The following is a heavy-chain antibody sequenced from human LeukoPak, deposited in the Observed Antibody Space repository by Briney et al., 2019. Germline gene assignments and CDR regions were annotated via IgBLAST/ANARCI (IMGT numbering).Heavy chain of an antibody. CDR1: GFSFSAHW. CDR3: ARDKWWGASDH. D-gene: IGHD2-8*01. J-gene: IGHJ4*02. V-gene: IGHV3-74*01. Sequence: GGSLRLSCAASGFSFSAHWMHWVRQAPGKGLMWVAQINGDATATNYAGSVKGRFTISRDNAKNTVHLQMSALTAEDTAVYYYARDKWWGASDHWGQGSLVTVSS. CDR2: INGDATAT.